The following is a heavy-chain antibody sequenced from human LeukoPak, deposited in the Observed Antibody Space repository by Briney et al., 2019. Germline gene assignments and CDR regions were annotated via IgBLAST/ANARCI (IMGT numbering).Heavy chain of an antibody. V-gene: IGHV3-23*01. Sequence: GGSLRLSCAASGFTFSSYAMSWVRQAPGKGLEWVSAISGSGGSTYYADSVKGRFTISRDHSKTTLYLQMNSLRAEDTAVFYCGKDFKYQRYYYYGFDVWGQGTTVTVSS. J-gene: IGHJ6*02. CDR1: GFTFSSYA. CDR2: ISGSGGST. CDR3: GKDFKYQRYYYYGFDV. D-gene: IGHD2-2*01.